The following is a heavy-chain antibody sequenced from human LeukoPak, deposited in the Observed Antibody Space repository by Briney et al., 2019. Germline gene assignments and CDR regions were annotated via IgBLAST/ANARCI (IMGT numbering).Heavy chain of an antibody. J-gene: IGHJ4*02. CDR2: VSGSGGST. Sequence: GGSLRLSCSASGFTFRSYAMHWVRQAPGKGLEYVSAVSGSGGSTYYADSVKGRFTISRDNSKNTLYLQMSSPRTEDTAVYYCVRKTVTTPDYWGQGTLVTVSS. CDR1: GFTFRSYA. D-gene: IGHD4-17*01. V-gene: IGHV3-64D*09. CDR3: VRKTVTTPDY.